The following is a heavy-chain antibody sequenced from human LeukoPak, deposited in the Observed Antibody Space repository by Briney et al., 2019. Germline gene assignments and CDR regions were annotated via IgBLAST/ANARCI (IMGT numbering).Heavy chain of an antibody. V-gene: IGHV4-59*01. CDR3: ARDQHYYDSSGYYATRYFDL. CDR2: IYYSGNT. CDR1: SDSISGYY. Sequence: SETLSLTCSVSSDSISGYYWSWLRQPPGKGLEWIGYIYYSGNTYYNPSLKSRVTISLDTSKNQFSLKLSSVTAADTAVYYCARDQHYYDSSGYYATRYFDLWGRGTLVTVSS. D-gene: IGHD3-22*01. J-gene: IGHJ2*01.